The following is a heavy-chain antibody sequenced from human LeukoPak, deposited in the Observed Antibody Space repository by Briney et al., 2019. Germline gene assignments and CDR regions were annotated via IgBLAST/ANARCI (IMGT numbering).Heavy chain of an antibody. J-gene: IGHJ5*02. CDR2: ISAYNGNT. CDR1: TYTFTSYG. D-gene: IGHD6-6*01. V-gene: IGHV1-18*01. Sequence: GASVKVSCEASTYTFTSYGISWVRQSPGQGLEWMGWISAYNGNTNYAQKLQGRVTMTTDTSTSTAYMELRSLRSDDTAVYYCARVKYSSSNWFDPSGQGTLVTVSS. CDR3: ARVKYSSSNWFDP.